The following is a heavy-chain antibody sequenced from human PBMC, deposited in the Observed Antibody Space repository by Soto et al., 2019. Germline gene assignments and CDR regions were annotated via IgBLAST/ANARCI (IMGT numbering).Heavy chain of an antibody. J-gene: IGHJ4*02. CDR2: IYYSGST. D-gene: IGHD3-9*01. V-gene: IGHV4-31*03. Sequence: PSETLSLTCTVSGGSITSGGYYWSWIRQHPGKGLEWIGYIYYSGSTYYNPSLKNRVTISVDTSKNQFSLKLSSVTAADTAVYYCARARLDYDILTAFDYWSQGTLVTVSS. CDR1: GGSITSGGYY. CDR3: ARARLDYDILTAFDY.